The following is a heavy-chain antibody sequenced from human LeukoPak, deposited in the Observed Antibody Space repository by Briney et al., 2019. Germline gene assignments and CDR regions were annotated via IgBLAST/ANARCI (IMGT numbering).Heavy chain of an antibody. Sequence: SEPLSLTCTVSGGSISRYYRSWIRQPPGKGMEWIGYIYYSGSTNYNPSLKGRVTMSLDTSMNQFSLRLNSVPAADTAVYYCARDGYASGSYYDYWGQGTLVTVSS. CDR2: IYYSGST. V-gene: IGHV4-59*12. J-gene: IGHJ4*02. CDR3: ARDGYASGSYYDY. D-gene: IGHD1-26*01. CDR1: GGSISRYY.